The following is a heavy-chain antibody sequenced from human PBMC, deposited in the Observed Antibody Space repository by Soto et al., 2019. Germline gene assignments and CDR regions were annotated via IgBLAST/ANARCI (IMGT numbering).Heavy chain of an antibody. Sequence: EVQLLESGGGLVQPGGSLRLSCAASGFTFSSYAMSWVRQAPGKGLEWVSAISGSGGSTYYADSVKGRFTISRDNSKNTLYLKMNRLRGEDMVVYYCAKEGGAGYSSSWYGGGFDYWGQGTLVTVSS. D-gene: IGHD6-13*01. CDR3: AKEGGAGYSSSWYGGGFDY. CDR1: GFTFSSYA. CDR2: ISGSGGST. V-gene: IGHV3-23*01. J-gene: IGHJ4*02.